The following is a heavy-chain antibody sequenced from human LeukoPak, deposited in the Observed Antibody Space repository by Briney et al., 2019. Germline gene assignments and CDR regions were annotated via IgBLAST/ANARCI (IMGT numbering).Heavy chain of an antibody. CDR3: AKASVAIPQYCNS. CDR2: ISGTGSST. J-gene: IGHJ5*02. D-gene: IGHD2-2*02. CDR1: GLNFRNYA. V-gene: IGHV3-23*01. Sequence: GGSLRLSCVASGLNFRNYAMSWVRQAPGKGLEWVSTISGTGSSTYYADSAKGRFTISRDNSKDTLFLQLNSLTAADTAMYFCAKASVAIPQYCNSWGQGTLVTVSS.